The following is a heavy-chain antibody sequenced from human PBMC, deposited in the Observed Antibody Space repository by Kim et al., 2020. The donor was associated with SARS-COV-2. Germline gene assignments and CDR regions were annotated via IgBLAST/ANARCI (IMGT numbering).Heavy chain of an antibody. CDR3: ARAIAAAGTDYYYGMDV. J-gene: IGHJ6*02. Sequence: KGRFTISRDNTKNTLYLQMNSLRAEDTAVYYCARAIAAAGTDYYYGMDVWGQGTTVTVSS. D-gene: IGHD6-13*01. V-gene: IGHV3-66*01.